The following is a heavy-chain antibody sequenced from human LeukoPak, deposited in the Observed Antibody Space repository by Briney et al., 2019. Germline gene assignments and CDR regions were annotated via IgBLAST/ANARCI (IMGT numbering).Heavy chain of an antibody. CDR1: GLTVSSY. Sequence: GGSLRLSCAASGLTVSSYMIWVRQAPGKGLEWVSFIYSGGSIYYADSVKGRFTISRDKSKNTLYLQMNSLRAEDTAVYYCARPPYGGVDYWGQGTLVTVSS. J-gene: IGHJ4*02. V-gene: IGHV3-66*01. CDR3: ARPPYGGVDY. D-gene: IGHD4-23*01. CDR2: IYSGGSI.